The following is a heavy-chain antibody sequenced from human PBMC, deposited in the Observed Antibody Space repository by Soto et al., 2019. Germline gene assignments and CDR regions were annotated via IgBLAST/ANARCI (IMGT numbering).Heavy chain of an antibody. J-gene: IGHJ4*02. V-gene: IGHV3-30*18. CDR1: GFTFSTYG. Sequence: QVQLVESGGGVVQPGRSLRLSCAASGFTFSTYGMHWVRQAPGKGLEWVTFMSYDGSNKYYAESVKGRFTISRDNSKNTLYLQMNSLRDEDTAVYYCAKDKVFVWGPSHKRPRRGLDYWGQGTLVTVSS. CDR2: MSYDGSNK. CDR3: AKDKVFVWGPSHKRPRRGLDY. D-gene: IGHD3-16*01.